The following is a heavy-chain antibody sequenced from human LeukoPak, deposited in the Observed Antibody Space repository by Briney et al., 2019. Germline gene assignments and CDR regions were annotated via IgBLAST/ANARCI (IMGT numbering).Heavy chain of an antibody. CDR1: GGSISSHY. CDR3: ARYKVARVVPAADYYYYMDV. D-gene: IGHD2-2*01. CDR2: IYYSGST. J-gene: IGHJ6*03. V-gene: IGHV4-59*11. Sequence: SETLSLTCTVSGGSISSHYWSWIRQPPGKGLEWIGYIYYSGSTNYNPSLKSRVTISVDTSKNQFSLKLSSVTAADTAVYYCARYKVARVVPAADYYYYMDVWGKGTTVTVSS.